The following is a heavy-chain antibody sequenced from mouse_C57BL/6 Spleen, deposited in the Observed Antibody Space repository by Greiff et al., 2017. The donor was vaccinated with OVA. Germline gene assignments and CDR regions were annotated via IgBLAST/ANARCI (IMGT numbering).Heavy chain of an antibody. D-gene: IGHD2-4*01. J-gene: IGHJ1*03. CDR3: ARSRDYHWYFDV. CDR2: IYPGSGST. Sequence: QVQLKQPGAELVKPGASVKMSCKASGYTFTSYWITWVKQRPGQGLEWIGDIYPGSGSTNYNEKFKSKATLTVDTSSSTAYMQLSSLTSEDSAVYYCARSRDYHWYFDVWGTGTTVTVSS. V-gene: IGHV1-55*01. CDR1: GYTFTSYW.